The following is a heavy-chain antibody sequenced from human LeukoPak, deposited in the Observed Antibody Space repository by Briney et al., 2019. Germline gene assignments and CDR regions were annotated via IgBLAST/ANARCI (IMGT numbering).Heavy chain of an antibody. Sequence: SVKVSCKASGYTFTSYGISWVRQAPGQGLEWMGRIIPILGIANYAQKFQGRVTITADKSTSTAYMELSSLRSEDTAVYYCARTTPFYGTENWFDPWGQGTLVTVSS. J-gene: IGHJ5*02. V-gene: IGHV1-69*04. CDR2: IIPILGIA. CDR3: ARTTPFYGTENWFDP. D-gene: IGHD2-8*02. CDR1: GYTFTSYG.